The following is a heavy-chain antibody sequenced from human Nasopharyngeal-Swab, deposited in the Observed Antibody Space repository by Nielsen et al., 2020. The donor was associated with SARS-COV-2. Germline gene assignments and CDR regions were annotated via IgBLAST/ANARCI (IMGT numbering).Heavy chain of an antibody. CDR2: IYYSGST. V-gene: IGHV4-39*07. CDR3: AGNRHGYYDSSGYYSFDY. J-gene: IGHJ4*02. D-gene: IGHD3-22*01. Sequence: SETLSLTCTVSGGSISSSSYYWGWIRQPPGKGLEWIGSIYYSGSTYYNPSLKSRVTISVDTSKNQFSLKLSSVTAADTAVYYYAGNRHGYYDSSGYYSFDYWGQGTLVTVSS. CDR1: GGSISSSSYY.